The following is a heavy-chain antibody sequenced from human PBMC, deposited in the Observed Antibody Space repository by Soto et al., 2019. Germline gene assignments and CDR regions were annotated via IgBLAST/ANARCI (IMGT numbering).Heavy chain of an antibody. CDR1: GFTFDDYT. CDR2: ISWDGGST. D-gene: IGHD5-18*01. CDR3: AKDIRQDTAMGPYGMDV. Sequence: GGSLRLSCAASGFTFDDYTMHWVRQAPGKGLEWVSLISWDGGSTYYADSVKGRFTISRDNSKNSLYRQMNSLRTEDTALYYCAKDIRQDTAMGPYGMDVWGQGTTVTVSS. V-gene: IGHV3-43*01. J-gene: IGHJ6*02.